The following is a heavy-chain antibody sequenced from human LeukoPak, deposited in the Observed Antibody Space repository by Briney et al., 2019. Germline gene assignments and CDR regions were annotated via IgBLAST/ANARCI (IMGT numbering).Heavy chain of an antibody. V-gene: IGHV1-8*01. CDR3: VRGPYGSGISNWFDL. Sequence: ASVKVSCKASGYTFTSYDINWVRQATGQGLEWMGWMNPNSGNTGYAQKFQGRVTMTRNTSISTAYMELSSLRSEDTAVYYCVRGPYGSGISNWFDLWGQGTLVTVSS. D-gene: IGHD3-10*01. CDR1: GYTFTSYD. CDR2: MNPNSGNT. J-gene: IGHJ5*02.